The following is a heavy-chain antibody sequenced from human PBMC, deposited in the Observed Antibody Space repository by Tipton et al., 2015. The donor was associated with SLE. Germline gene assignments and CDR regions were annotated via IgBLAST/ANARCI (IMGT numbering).Heavy chain of an antibody. CDR1: GDSTGTYY. CDR3: ARLTDSGSYYNDY. J-gene: IGHJ4*02. CDR2: VYYVGST. V-gene: IGHV4-59*12. D-gene: IGHD1-26*01. Sequence: TLSLTCTVSGDSTGTYYWNWIRQSPGKGLEWIGNVYYVGSTNYNPSLKGRVTISVATSKNQFSLKLRSVTAADTAVYYCARLTDSGSYYNDYWGQGTLVTVSS.